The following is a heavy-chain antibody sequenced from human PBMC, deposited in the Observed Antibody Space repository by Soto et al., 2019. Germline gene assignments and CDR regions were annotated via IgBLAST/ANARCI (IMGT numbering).Heavy chain of an antibody. V-gene: IGHV4-31*03. CDR3: ATAMTTVTKIDY. D-gene: IGHD4-17*01. Sequence: SETLSLTCTVSGGSISSGVYYWSWIRQHPGKGLEWIGYIYYSGSTYYNPSLKSRVAISVDTSKNQFSPKLSSVTAADTAVYYCATAMTTVTKIDYWGQGTLVTVS. CDR1: GGSISSGVYY. J-gene: IGHJ4*02. CDR2: IYYSGST.